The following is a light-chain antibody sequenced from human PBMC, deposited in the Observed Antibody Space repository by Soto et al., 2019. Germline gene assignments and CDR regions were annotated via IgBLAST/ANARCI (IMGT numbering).Light chain of an antibody. J-gene: IGKJ2*01. V-gene: IGKV3-15*01. CDR1: QSVSSN. Sequence: EIMMTQSPATLSVSPGERATLSCRASQSVSSNLAWYQQKPGQAPRLLIYGASTRATGIPDRISGSGSGTEFTLTISSLQSEDFAGYYCQQYDEWPPAYTFGQGTKLEIK. CDR2: GAS. CDR3: QQYDEWPPAYT.